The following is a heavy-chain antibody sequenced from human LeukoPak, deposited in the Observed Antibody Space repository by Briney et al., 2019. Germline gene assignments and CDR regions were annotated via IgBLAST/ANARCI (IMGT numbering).Heavy chain of an antibody. CDR1: GFTFTTYA. V-gene: IGHV3-23*01. D-gene: IGHD6-19*01. J-gene: IGHJ3*01. Sequence: PGGSLRLSCAASGFTFTTYASNWGRQALGEGLMWGSGISADDKPYYADSVKGRFTISRDNSKNTVSLQMSSLRAEDTALYYCAKDLALAGTGGGFDVRGQGTRVRVST. CDR3: AKDLALAGTGGGFDV. CDR2: ISADDKP.